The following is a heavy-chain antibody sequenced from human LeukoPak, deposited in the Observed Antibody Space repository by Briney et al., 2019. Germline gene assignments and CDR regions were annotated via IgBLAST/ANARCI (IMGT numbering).Heavy chain of an antibody. Sequence: GGSLRLSCAASGFTFSNAWMSWVRQAPGKGLEWVGRIKSKTDGGTTDYAAPVKGRFTISRDDSKNTLYLQMNSLTTEDTAVYYCTTDDGDYVIDYWGRGTLVTVSS. V-gene: IGHV3-15*01. CDR2: IKSKTDGGTT. CDR1: GFTFSNAW. CDR3: TTDDGDYVIDY. J-gene: IGHJ4*02. D-gene: IGHD4-17*01.